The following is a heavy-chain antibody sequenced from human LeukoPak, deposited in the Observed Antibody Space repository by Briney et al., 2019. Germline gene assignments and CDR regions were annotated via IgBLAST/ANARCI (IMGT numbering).Heavy chain of an antibody. Sequence: GASVKVSCKASGYTFTSYGISWVRQAPGQGLEWMGWINPNSGGTNYAQKFQGRVTMTRDMSTSTVYMELSSLRSEDTAVYYCASAVSSSSEIDYWGQGTLVTVSS. V-gene: IGHV1-18*01. D-gene: IGHD6-6*01. J-gene: IGHJ4*02. CDR2: INPNSGGT. CDR1: GYTFTSYG. CDR3: ASAVSSSSEIDY.